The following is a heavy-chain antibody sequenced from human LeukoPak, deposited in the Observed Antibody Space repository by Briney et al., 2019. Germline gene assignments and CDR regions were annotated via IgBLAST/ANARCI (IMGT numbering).Heavy chain of an antibody. J-gene: IGHJ4*02. CDR1: GYTFTSYW. D-gene: IGHD3-22*01. CDR3: ARRDSSGYSEY. V-gene: IGHV5-51*01. CDR2: IFPGDSDT. Sequence: GESLKISCKSSGYTFTSYWIGWVRQIPGKGLEGMGIIFPGDSDTRYSPSFQGQVTISADKSISTAYLQWSSLKASDTAIYYCARRDSSGYSEYWGQGTLVTVS.